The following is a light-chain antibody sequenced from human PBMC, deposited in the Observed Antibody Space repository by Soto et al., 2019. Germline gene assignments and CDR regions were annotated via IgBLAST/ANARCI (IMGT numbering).Light chain of an antibody. V-gene: IGKV1-39*01. CDR1: QRINKY. J-gene: IGKJ2*01. CDR2: TAS. CDR3: QQSFSTPYT. Sequence: DIXXTQSPSSLSASVGDSVTIPCRASQRINKYLNWYQQRSGRAPRLLIHTASSLHSGVPSRFSGSGSGSDFTLTISSLQPEDFATYFCQQSFSTPYTFGQGTKLEI.